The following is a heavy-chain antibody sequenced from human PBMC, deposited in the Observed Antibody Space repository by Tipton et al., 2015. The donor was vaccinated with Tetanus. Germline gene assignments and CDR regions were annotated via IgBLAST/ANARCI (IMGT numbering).Heavy chain of an antibody. CDR1: GGSVSSGSYY. J-gene: IGHJ5*02. CDR3: ARGQLLSRDWFDP. V-gene: IGHV4-61*01. Sequence: TLSLTCTVSGGSVSSGSYYWSWIRQPPGKGLEWIGYIYNPSLKSRVTISVDTSKNQFSLKLSSVTAADTAVYYCARGQLLSRDWFDPWGQGTLVTVSS. CDR2: IY. D-gene: IGHD2-2*01.